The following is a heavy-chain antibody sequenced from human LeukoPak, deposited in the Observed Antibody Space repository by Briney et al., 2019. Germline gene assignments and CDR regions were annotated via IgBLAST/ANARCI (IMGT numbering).Heavy chain of an antibody. J-gene: IGHJ4*02. D-gene: IGHD3-22*01. CDR2: IDPSDSYT. V-gene: IGHV5-10-1*01. Sequence: HGESLEISCKGSECNFTSYWISGVRQLPGKGLEWMGRIDPSDSYTNYSPSFQGHVTISAEKSISTAYLQWSSLKAAYTAMYSCASQGRYYYDSSGYYYVHYWGQGTLVTVSS. CDR1: ECNFTSYW. CDR3: ASQGRYYYDSSGYYYVHY.